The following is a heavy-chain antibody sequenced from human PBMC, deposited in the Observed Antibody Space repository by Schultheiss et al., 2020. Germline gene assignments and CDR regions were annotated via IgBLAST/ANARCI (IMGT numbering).Heavy chain of an antibody. CDR3: ARGGYDYVYFQH. CDR1: GDSISGSGCY. V-gene: IGHV4-39*07. CDR2: IYYSGST. J-gene: IGHJ1*01. Sequence: SETLSLTCTVSGDSISGSGCYWGWIRQSPGKGLEWIGSIYYSGSTNYNPSLRSRVSISIDMSKSQVSLKLSSVTAADTAVYYCARGGYDYVYFQHWGQGTLVTVSS. D-gene: IGHD3-16*01.